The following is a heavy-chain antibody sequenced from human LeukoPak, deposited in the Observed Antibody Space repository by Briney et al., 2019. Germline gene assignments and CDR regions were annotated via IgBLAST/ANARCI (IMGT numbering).Heavy chain of an antibody. J-gene: IGHJ4*02. CDR3: ARRTTVTSGFDY. CDR2: IIPIFGTA. V-gene: IGHV1-69*06. CDR1: GGTFSSYA. D-gene: IGHD4-17*01. Sequence: SVKVSCKASGGTFSSYAISWVRQAPGQGLEWMGGIIPIFGTANYAQKFQGRVTITADKSTSTAYMELSSLRSEDTAVYYCARRTTVTSGFDYWGQGTLVTVSS.